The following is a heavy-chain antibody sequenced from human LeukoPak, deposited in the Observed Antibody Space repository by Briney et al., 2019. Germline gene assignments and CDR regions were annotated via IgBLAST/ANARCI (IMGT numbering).Heavy chain of an antibody. CDR2: ISWNSGSI. V-gene: IGHV3-9*01. D-gene: IGHD2-2*01. CDR3: AKDRGYCSSTSCYEFDY. J-gene: IGHJ4*02. CDR1: GFTFDDYA. Sequence: PGRSLRLSCAASGFTFDDYAMHWVRQAPGKGLEWVSGISWNSGSIGYADSVKGRFTISRDNAKNSLYLQMNSLRAEDTALYYCAKDRGYCSSTSCYEFDYWGQGTLVTVSS.